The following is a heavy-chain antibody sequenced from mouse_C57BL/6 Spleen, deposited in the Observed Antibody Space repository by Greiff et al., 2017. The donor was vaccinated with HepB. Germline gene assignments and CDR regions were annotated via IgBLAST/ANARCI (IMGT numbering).Heavy chain of an antibody. D-gene: IGHD1-3*01. CDR3: AKWRYFDV. V-gene: IGHV5-17*01. Sequence: DVMLVESGGGLVKPGGSLKLSCAASGFTFSDYGMHWVRQAPEKGLEWVAYISSGSSTIYYADTVKGRFTISRDNAKNTLFLQMTSLRAEDTAMYYCAKWRYFDVWGTGTTVTVSS. CDR1: GFTFSDYG. CDR2: ISSGSSTI. J-gene: IGHJ1*03.